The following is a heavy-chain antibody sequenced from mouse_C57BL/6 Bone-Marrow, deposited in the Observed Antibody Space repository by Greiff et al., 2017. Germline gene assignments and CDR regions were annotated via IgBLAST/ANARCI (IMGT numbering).Heavy chain of an antibody. Sequence: EVKLQESVAELVRPGASVKLSCTASGFNIQNTYMHWVKQRPEQGLEWIGRIDPANGNTKYAPKFQGKATRTADPSSNTAYLQLSSLTSEDTAIYYCARWVRRRGFAYWGQGTLVTVSA. CDR3: ARWVRRRGFAY. J-gene: IGHJ3*01. D-gene: IGHD2-1*01. CDR2: IDPANGNT. CDR1: GFNIQNTY. V-gene: IGHV14-3*01.